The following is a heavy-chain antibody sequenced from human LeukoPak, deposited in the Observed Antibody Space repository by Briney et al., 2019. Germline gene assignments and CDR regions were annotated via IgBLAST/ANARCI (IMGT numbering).Heavy chain of an antibody. CDR1: GVSVSSGYYF. CDR2: IHTRENT. Sequence: SQTLSLTCTVSGVSVSSGYYFWSSIRQPAGKGLEWIERIHTRENTNYNSALKSRFTISIDTSNNQFSLEVSSVTAADTAVYYCAKDSDLAYCSGGSCYGYYFESWGQGTQVTVSS. J-gene: IGHJ4*02. V-gene: IGHV4-61*02. CDR3: AKDSDLAYCSGGSCYGYYFES. D-gene: IGHD2-15*01.